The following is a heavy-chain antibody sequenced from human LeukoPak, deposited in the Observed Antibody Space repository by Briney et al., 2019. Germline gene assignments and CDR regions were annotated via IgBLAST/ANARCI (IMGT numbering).Heavy chain of an antibody. CDR1: GFTFSSYA. J-gene: IGHJ3*02. V-gene: IGHV3-23*01. CDR2: ISGSGGST. D-gene: IGHD6-19*01. Sequence: GALRLSCAASGFTFSSYAMSWVRQAPGKGLEWVSAISGSGGSTYCADSVKGRFTISRDNSKNTLYLQMNSLRAEDTAVYYCAKDRYSSGWYVGAFDIWGQGTMVTVSS. CDR3: AKDRYSSGWYVGAFDI.